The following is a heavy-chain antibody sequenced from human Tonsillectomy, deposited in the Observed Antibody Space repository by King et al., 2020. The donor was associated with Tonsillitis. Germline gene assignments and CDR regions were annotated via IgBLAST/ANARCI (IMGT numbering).Heavy chain of an antibody. CDR2: KPYDGGDK. CDR3: AKPSSSSPYYFDY. Sequence: VQLVESGGGWVHPGGSRSPSFAASGFTFSNFARNWVAQAPAKGWEGVAAKPYDGGDKYYVHSVKGRFTISRDNSKNTLYLQMNSLRAEDTAVYYCAKPSSSSPYYFDYWGQGTLVTVSS. CDR1: GFTFSNFA. V-gene: IGHV3-30*18. J-gene: IGHJ4*02. D-gene: IGHD2-2*01.